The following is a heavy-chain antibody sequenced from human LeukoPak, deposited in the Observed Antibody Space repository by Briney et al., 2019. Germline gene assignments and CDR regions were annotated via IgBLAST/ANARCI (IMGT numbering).Heavy chain of an antibody. CDR1: GFTFSSYN. CDR2: ISTSSSYI. V-gene: IGHV3-21*01. Sequence: GGSLRLSCAASGFTFSSYNMNWVRQAPGKGLEWVSSISTSSSYICYADSVKGRFTISRDNAKNSLSLQINSLRAEDTAVYYCARDSGVGPCLFCSGFDIWGQGSMVTVSS. CDR3: ARDSGVGPCLFCSGFDI. J-gene: IGHJ3*02. D-gene: IGHD2-15*01.